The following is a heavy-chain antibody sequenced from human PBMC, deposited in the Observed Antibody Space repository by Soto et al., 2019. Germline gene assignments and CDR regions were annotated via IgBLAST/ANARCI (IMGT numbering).Heavy chain of an antibody. CDR2: ISYDGSNK. J-gene: IGHJ5*02. V-gene: IGHV3-30-3*01. CDR1: GFTFSSYA. Sequence: PGGSLRLSCAASGFTFSSYAMHWVRQAPGKGLEWVAVISYDGSNKYYADSVKGRFTISRDNSKNTLYLQMNSLRAEDTAVYYCARGAPNYDILTGPAGGWFDPWGQGTLVTVSS. CDR3: ARGAPNYDILTGPAGGWFDP. D-gene: IGHD3-9*01.